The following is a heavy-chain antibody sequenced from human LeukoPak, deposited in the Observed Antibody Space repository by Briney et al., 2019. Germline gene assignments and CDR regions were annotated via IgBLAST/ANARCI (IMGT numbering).Heavy chain of an antibody. CDR3: AILESSGSYNY. Sequence: SETLSLTCEVYFGSFTSYFWTWIRQPPGKGLEWIGEINHTGGTNYNPSLRSRATISVDTSKNQFYLNLSFVTAADTAVYYCAILESSGSYNYWGQGTLVTVAS. V-gene: IGHV4-34*01. J-gene: IGHJ4*02. D-gene: IGHD1-26*01. CDR1: FGSFTSYF. CDR2: INHTGGT.